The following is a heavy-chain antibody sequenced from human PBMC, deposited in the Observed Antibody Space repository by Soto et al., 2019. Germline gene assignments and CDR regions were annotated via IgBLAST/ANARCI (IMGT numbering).Heavy chain of an antibody. CDR2: IFSNDEK. CDR1: GFSLSDTTMG. D-gene: IGHD3-16*01. Sequence: QVTLKESGPVLVKPSETLTLTCSVSGFSLSDTTMGVSWIRQPPRKALEWLAHIFSNDEKSYSTSLKTRLTTSKXTSXSXGVLTMTNMDPVDTATYYCARIHSITWGSYFYGMDVWGQGTTVTVSS. V-gene: IGHV2-26*01. CDR3: ARIHSITWGSYFYGMDV. J-gene: IGHJ6*02.